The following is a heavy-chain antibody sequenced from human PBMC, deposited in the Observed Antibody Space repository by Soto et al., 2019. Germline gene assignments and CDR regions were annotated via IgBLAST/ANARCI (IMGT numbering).Heavy chain of an antibody. V-gene: IGHV3-33*01. CDR1: GFTFSTYG. J-gene: IGHJ4*01. D-gene: IGHD2-2*01. Sequence: HPGGSLRLSCAASGFTFSTYGMHWVRQAPGKGLEWVAVMWYDGTNEKYADSVKGRFTISRDNSKSTLYLQMNSLRAEDTGVYYCARTDCSSSTCPSDLVGATTMDYCGHGTPVTVSS. CDR3: ARTDCSSSTCPSDLVGATTMDY. CDR2: MWYDGTNE.